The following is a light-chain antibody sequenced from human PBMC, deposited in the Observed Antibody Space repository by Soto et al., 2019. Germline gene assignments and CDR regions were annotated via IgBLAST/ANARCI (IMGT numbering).Light chain of an antibody. CDR2: AAS. CDR3: QQVYSYPRT. V-gene: IGKV1-9*01. J-gene: IGKJ1*01. CDR1: QGISRY. Sequence: DIQLTQSPSFLSASLGDRVTITCRTSQGISRYLAWYQQKPGKAPKVLINAASILQSGVPSRFSGSGSGTEFTLTISSLQPEDFATYYCQQVYSYPRTFGQGTTVEIK.